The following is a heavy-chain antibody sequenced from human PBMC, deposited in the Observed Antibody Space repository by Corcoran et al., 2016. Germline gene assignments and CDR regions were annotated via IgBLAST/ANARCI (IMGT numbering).Heavy chain of an antibody. CDR2: ISAYNGNT. J-gene: IGHJ2*01. D-gene: IGHD3-22*01. CDR3: ARIRRGYYESSGYWYFDL. Sequence: QVQLVQSGAEVKKPGASVKVSCKASGYTFTSYGISWVRQAPGQGLEWMGWISAYNGNTNYAQKLQGRGTMTTDTSTSTAYMELRSLRSDDTAVYYCARIRRGYYESSGYWYFDLWGRGTLVTVSS. V-gene: IGHV1-18*01. CDR1: GYTFTSYG.